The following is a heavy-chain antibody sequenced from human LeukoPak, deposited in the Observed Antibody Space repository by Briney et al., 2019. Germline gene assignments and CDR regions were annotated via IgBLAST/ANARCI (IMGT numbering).Heavy chain of an antibody. CDR1: GGSFSGYY. V-gene: IGHV4-34*01. D-gene: IGHD6-19*01. J-gene: IGHJ4*02. CDR3: ARRQWLVRTFDY. Sequence: SETLSLTCAVYGGSFSGYYWSWIRQPPGKGLEWIGEINRSGSTNYNPSLKSRVTISVDTSKNQFSLKLSSVTAADTAVYYCARRQWLVRTFDYWGQGTLVTVSS. CDR2: INRSGST.